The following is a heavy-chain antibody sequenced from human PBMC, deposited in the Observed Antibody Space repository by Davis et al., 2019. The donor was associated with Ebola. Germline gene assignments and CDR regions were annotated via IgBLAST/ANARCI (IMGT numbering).Heavy chain of an antibody. CDR2: IKQDGSEK. J-gene: IGHJ6*04. CDR1: GFTFSSYW. CDR3: AGGKGAVAGRYYYYGMDV. D-gene: IGHD6-19*01. V-gene: IGHV3-7*03. Sequence: PGGSLRLSCAASGFTFSSYWMTWVRQAPGKGLEWVANIKQDGSEKYYVDSVKGRFTISRDNAKNSLYLQMNSLRAEDTAVYYCAGGKGAVAGRYYYYGMDVWGKGTTVTVSS.